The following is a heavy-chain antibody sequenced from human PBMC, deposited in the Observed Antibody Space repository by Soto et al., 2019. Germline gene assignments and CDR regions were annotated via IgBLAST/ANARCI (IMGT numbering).Heavy chain of an antibody. J-gene: IGHJ4*02. D-gene: IGHD6-6*01. V-gene: IGHV3-30*18. CDR2: ISYDGSKK. CDR3: AKDHHSTSSAIFDY. CDR1: GFNFSLSA. Sequence: HPGGSLRLSCNTSGFNFSLSAMHWVRQAPGKGLVWVAVISYDGSKKSYADFMRGQFTISRDNSRNTPFLEMSRLRPEDTGVYYCAKDHHSTSSAIFDYWGQGTLVTV.